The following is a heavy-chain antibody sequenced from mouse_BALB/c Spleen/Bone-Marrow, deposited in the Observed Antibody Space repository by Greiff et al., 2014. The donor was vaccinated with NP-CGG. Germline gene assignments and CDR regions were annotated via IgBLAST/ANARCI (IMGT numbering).Heavy chain of an antibody. V-gene: IGHV1-80*01. CDR3: ARGGISVDY. J-gene: IGHJ2*01. CDR2: IYPGDGDT. Sequence: VNLVESGAELVRPGSSVKIYCKASGYAFSGYWMNWVKQRPGQGLEWIGQIYPGDGDTDYNGKFKGKATLTADKSSSTAYMQLSSLTSEDSAVYFCARGGISVDYWGQGTTLTVSS. CDR1: GYAFSGYW.